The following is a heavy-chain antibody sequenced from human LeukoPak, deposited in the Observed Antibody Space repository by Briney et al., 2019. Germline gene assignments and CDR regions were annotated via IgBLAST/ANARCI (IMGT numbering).Heavy chain of an antibody. CDR3: ATDASGYGRQFDY. V-gene: IGHV1-24*01. CDR1: GGTFSNYG. J-gene: IGHJ4*02. Sequence: ASVKVSCKASGGTFSNYGISWVRQAPGKGLEWMGGFDPEDGETIYAQKFQGRVTMTEDTSTDTAYMEMSSLRSEDTAVYYCATDASGYGRQFDYWGQGTLVTVSS. CDR2: FDPEDGET. D-gene: IGHD5-12*01.